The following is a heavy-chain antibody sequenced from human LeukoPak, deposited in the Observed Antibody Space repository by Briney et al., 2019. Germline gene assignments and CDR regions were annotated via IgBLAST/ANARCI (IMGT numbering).Heavy chain of an antibody. D-gene: IGHD3-22*01. CDR3: ARTLRRITMKEGDWFDP. CDR1: GGTFSSYA. Sequence: SVKVSCKASGGTFSSYAISWVRQAPGQGLEWMGRIIPIFGTANYAQKFQGRVTITTDESTSTAYMELSSLRSEDTDVYYCARTLRRITMKEGDWFDPWGQGTLVTVSS. V-gene: IGHV1-69*05. J-gene: IGHJ5*02. CDR2: IIPIFGTA.